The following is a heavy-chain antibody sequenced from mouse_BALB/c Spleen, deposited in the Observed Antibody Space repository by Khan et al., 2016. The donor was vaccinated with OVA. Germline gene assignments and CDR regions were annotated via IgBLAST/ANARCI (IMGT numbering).Heavy chain of an antibody. V-gene: IGHV1S45*01. CDR1: GYTFSNHH. Sequence: VQLQQSGAELVRPGASVKLSCKAFGYTFSNHHINWVKQRPGQGLDWIGYINPYNDYTNYNQKFKGKATLTVDKSSSTAYMELSSLTSEDSAVYYCGRAWALRRNAWFAYWGQGTLVTVSA. CDR3: GRAWALRRNAWFAY. J-gene: IGHJ3*01. CDR2: INPYNDYT. D-gene: IGHD2-4*01.